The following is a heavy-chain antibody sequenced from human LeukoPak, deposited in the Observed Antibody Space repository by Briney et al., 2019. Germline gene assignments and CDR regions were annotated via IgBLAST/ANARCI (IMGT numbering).Heavy chain of an antibody. J-gene: IGHJ4*02. CDR1: GFSLSISGVG. D-gene: IGHD4-11*01. V-gene: IGHV2-5*01. CDR2: IYWNDDK. CDR3: AHQYIYSNPDY. Sequence: SGPTLVKPTQTLTLTCTFSGFSLSISGVGVGWIRQPPGKALEWLALIYWNDDKRYSPSLKSRLTITKDTSKNQVVLTMTNMDPVDTATFYCAHQYIYSNPDYWGQGTLVTVSS.